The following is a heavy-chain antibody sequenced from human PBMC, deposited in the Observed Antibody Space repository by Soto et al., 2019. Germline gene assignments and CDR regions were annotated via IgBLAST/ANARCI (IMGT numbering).Heavy chain of an antibody. CDR2: IYPGDSDT. J-gene: IGHJ6*04. V-gene: IGHV5-51*01. Sequence: RGESLKISCKGSGYSFTSYWIGWVRQMPGKGLEWMGIIYPGDSDTRYSPSFQGQVTISADKSISTAYLQWSSLKASDTAMYYCARLEGLRLGELSLIYYYGMDVWGKGTTVTVSS. CDR1: GYSFTSYW. CDR3: ARLEGLRLGELSLIYYYGMDV. D-gene: IGHD3-16*02.